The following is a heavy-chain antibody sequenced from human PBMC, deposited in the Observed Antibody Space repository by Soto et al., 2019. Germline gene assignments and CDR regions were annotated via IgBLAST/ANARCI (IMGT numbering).Heavy chain of an antibody. CDR1: GGSISSYY. CDR2: IYYSGST. Sequence: SETLSLTCTVSGGSISSYYWSWIRQPPGKGLEWIGYIYYSGSTNYNPSLKSRVTISVDTSKNQFSLKLSSVTAADTAVYYCARETHYYGAYDYWGQGTLVTVSS. CDR3: ARETHYYGAYDY. J-gene: IGHJ4*02. V-gene: IGHV4-59*01. D-gene: IGHD3-10*01.